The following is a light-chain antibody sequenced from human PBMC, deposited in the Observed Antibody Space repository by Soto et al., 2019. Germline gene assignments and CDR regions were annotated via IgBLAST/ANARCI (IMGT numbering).Light chain of an antibody. CDR3: CSYAGNYYV. J-gene: IGLJ1*01. V-gene: IGLV2-11*01. CDR1: SSDVGGNTY. CDR2: DVS. Sequence: QSALTQPRSVSGSPGQSVTISCSGTSSDVGGNTYVSWYQQHPGKAPKLMIYDVSKRPSGVPDRFSGSKSGNTASLTISGLQAEDEADYYCCSYAGNYYVFGTGTNLTVL.